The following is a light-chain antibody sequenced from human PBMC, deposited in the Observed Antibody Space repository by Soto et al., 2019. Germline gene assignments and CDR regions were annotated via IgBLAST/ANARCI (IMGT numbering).Light chain of an antibody. CDR1: QSVGSNY. CDR3: QVYDRSPL. Sequence: EIVLTQSPDTLSLSPGERATLSCRASQSVGSNYLAWYQQKPGQAPRLLTYDASGRASGIPDRFSGSGSGTDFTLTISRLEPEDFAVYYCQVYDRSPLFGGGTKVDIK. J-gene: IGKJ4*01. V-gene: IGKV3-20*01. CDR2: DAS.